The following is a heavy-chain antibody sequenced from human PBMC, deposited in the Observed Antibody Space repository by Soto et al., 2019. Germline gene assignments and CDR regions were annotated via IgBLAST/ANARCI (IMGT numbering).Heavy chain of an antibody. CDR1: GYSFTIYW. CDR3: ARQEYSSWSPAFDF. V-gene: IGHV5-10-1*01. Sequence: PGESLKISCKGSGYSFTIYWISWVRQMPGKGLERMGRIDPSNSYTNYSPYFQGHVTITADKSFSTAYLQWSSLKASDTAMYYCARQEYSSWSPAFDFWGQGTMVTVSS. D-gene: IGHD6-6*01. J-gene: IGHJ3*01. CDR2: IDPSNSYT.